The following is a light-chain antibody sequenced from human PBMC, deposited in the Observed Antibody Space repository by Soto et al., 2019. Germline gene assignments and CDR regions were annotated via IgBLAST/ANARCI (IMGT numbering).Light chain of an antibody. CDR3: LLYFGGAQV. Sequence: QTVVTQEPSLTVSPGGTVTLTCASSTGAVTSGNYPNWFQQKPGQAPRAMIFGTANKHSWTPARFSGSLLGGKAALTLSGVQPEDEAEYYCLLYFGGAQVFGGGTKLIVL. V-gene: IGLV7-43*01. CDR1: TGAVTSGNY. CDR2: GTA. J-gene: IGLJ3*02.